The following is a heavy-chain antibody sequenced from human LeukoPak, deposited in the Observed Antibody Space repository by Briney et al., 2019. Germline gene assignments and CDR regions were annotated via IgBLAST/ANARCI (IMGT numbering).Heavy chain of an antibody. J-gene: IGHJ4*02. D-gene: IGHD3-9*01. Sequence: GASVKLSCTASGYTFTSYGISWVRQAPGKGLEWMGCISAYNGNTNFAQTLQGRVTMTTDTSTSTAYMDLKSLRSDDTAVYYCARDQAATNTQVRFCLDWGQGTLVTVSS. CDR1: GYTFTSYG. CDR3: ARDQAATNTQVRFCLD. V-gene: IGHV1-18*01. CDR2: ISAYNGNT.